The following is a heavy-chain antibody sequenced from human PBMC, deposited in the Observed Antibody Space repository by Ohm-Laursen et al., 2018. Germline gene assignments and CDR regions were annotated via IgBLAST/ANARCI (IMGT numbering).Heavy chain of an antibody. CDR3: AKAVTMIVVGLDY. D-gene: IGHD3-22*01. J-gene: IGHJ4*02. Sequence: SLRLSCAASGFTFSIYGIHWVRQAPGKGLEWVSAISGSGGSTYYADSVKGRFTISRDNSKNTLYLQMNSLRAEDTAVYYCAKAVTMIVVGLDYWGQGTLVTVSS. CDR2: ISGSGGST. CDR1: GFTFSIYG. V-gene: IGHV3-23*01.